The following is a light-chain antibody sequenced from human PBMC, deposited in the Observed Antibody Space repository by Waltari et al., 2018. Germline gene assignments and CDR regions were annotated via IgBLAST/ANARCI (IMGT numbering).Light chain of an antibody. Sequence: QSALTQPASVSGSPGQSITISCTGTSSDVDNYNYVSWYQQHPGNAPKLMIYEVSNRPRGVSKRFSGSKYGNTASLTISGVQAEDEADYYCSSYTSSSTYVFGTGTKVTVL. J-gene: IGLJ1*01. CDR2: EVS. CDR3: SSYTSSSTYV. CDR1: SSDVDNYNY. V-gene: IGLV2-14*01.